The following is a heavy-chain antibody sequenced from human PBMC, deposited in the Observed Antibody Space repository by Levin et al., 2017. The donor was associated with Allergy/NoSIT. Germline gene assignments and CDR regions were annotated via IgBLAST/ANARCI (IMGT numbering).Heavy chain of an antibody. D-gene: IGHD2-21*02. Sequence: GASVKVSCAASGFTFSSYGMNWVRQAPGKGLEWVSYIGSSSRTIYYADSVKGRFTISRDNAKNSLYLQMNSLRAEDTAVYYCARDGPPYCGGDCYSFDYWGQGTLVTVSS. J-gene: IGHJ4*02. CDR2: IGSSSRTI. CDR3: ARDGPPYCGGDCYSFDY. V-gene: IGHV3-48*01. CDR1: GFTFSSYG.